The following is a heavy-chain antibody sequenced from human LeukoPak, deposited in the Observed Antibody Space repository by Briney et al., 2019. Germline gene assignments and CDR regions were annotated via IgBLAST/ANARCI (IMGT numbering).Heavy chain of an antibody. CDR3: ARDRGGGSCNFDY. J-gene: IGHJ4*02. D-gene: IGHD2-15*01. Sequence: FIRNDGRDRYYPESVKGRFTISRDNSKNTLYLQMDSLRGDDTAVYYCARDRGGGSCNFDYWGQGTVVTVSS. CDR2: IRNDGRDR. V-gene: IGHV3-30*02.